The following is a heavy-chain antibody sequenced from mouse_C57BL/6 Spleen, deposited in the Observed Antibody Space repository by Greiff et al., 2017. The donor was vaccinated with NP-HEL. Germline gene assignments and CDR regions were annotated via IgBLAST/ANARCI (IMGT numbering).Heavy chain of an antibody. CDR1: GFTFSSYA. CDR2: ISDGGSYT. J-gene: IGHJ2*01. D-gene: IGHD1-1*01. CDR3: ARDIRSSYGFDY. Sequence: EVKLEESGGGLVKPGGSLKLSCAASGFTFSSYAMSWVRQTPEKRLEWVATISDGGSYTYYPDNVKGRFTISRDNAKNNLYLQMSHLKSEDTAMYYCARDIRSSYGFDYWGQGTTLTVSS. V-gene: IGHV5-4*01.